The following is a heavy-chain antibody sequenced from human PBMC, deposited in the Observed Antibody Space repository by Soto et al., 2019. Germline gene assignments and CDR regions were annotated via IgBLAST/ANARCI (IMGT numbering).Heavy chain of an antibody. CDR1: GFSFSSYG. CDR2: ISYDGSNK. Sequence: QVQLVESGGGLVKPGGSLRLSCAASGFSFSSYGMHWVRQAPGKGLEWVAVISYDGSNKYYADSVKGRFTISRDNSKNTLYLQMNSLRAEDTAVYYCAKILMTTVTRSPMDVWGQGTTVTVSS. V-gene: IGHV3-30*18. J-gene: IGHJ6*02. CDR3: AKILMTTVTRSPMDV. D-gene: IGHD4-17*01.